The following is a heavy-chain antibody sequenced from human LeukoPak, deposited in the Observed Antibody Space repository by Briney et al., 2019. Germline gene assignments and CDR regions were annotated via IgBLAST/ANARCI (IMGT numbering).Heavy chain of an antibody. J-gene: IGHJ6*03. CDR1: GYTFTSYD. CDR3: ARGPHVVVPAAHRDYYYYMDV. Sequence: ASVKVSCKASGYTFTSYDINWVRQATEQGLEWMGWMNPNSGNTGYAQKFQGRVTITRNTSISTAYMELSSLRSEDTAVYYCARGPHVVVPAAHRDYYYYMDVWGKGTTVTVSS. V-gene: IGHV1-8*01. D-gene: IGHD2-2*01. CDR2: MNPNSGNT.